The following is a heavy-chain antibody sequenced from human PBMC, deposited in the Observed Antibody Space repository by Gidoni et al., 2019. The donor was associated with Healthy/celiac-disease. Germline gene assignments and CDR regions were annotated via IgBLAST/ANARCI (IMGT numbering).Heavy chain of an antibody. CDR3: AKGPAGKVPAALFDI. CDR2: ISWNSGSI. CDR1: GFTFDDYA. J-gene: IGHJ3*02. Sequence: EVQLVESGGGLVQPGRSLRLSCAASGFTFDDYAMHWVRQAPGKGLEWVSGISWNSGSIGYADSVKGRFTISRDNAKNSLYLQMNSLRAEDTALYYCAKGPAGKVPAALFDIWGQGTMVTVSS. D-gene: IGHD2-2*01. V-gene: IGHV3-9*01.